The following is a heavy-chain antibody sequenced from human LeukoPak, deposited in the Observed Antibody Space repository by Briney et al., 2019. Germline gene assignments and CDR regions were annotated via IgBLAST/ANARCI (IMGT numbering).Heavy chain of an antibody. CDR2: ISSSGSTI. Sequence: GGSLRLSCAASGFTFSGHYMSWIRQAPGKGLEWVSYISSSGSTIYYADSVKGRFTISRDNAKNSLYLQMSSLRAEDTAVYYCARVDSSGWYGFDYWGQGTLVTVSS. J-gene: IGHJ4*02. V-gene: IGHV3-11*01. CDR1: GFTFSGHY. CDR3: ARVDSSGWYGFDY. D-gene: IGHD6-19*01.